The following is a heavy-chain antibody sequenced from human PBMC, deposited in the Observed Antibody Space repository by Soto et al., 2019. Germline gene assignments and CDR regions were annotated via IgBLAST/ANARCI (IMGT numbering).Heavy chain of an antibody. J-gene: IGHJ6*02. CDR1: GFTFSSYW. V-gene: IGHV3-7*03. D-gene: IGHD3-10*01. CDR3: ARDAGDYESGMDV. Sequence: ESLRLSCAASGFTFSSYWMSWVRQAPGKGLEWVANIKQDGSEKYYVDSVKGRFTISRDNAKNSLYLQMNSLRAEDTAVYYCARDAGDYESGMDVWGQGTTVTVSS. CDR2: IKQDGSEK.